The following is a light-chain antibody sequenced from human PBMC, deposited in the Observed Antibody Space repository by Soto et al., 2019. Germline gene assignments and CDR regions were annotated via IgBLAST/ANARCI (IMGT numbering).Light chain of an antibody. CDR2: DVN. CDR1: SSDIGGYNY. Sequence: QSALTQPASVSGSPGQSITISCTGTSSDIGGYNYVSWYQQHPGKAPKLMIYDVNNRPSGVSNRFSGSKSGNTASLTISALQAEDEADYYCTSYSTSSTAVVFGGGTKLTVL. V-gene: IGLV2-14*01. CDR3: TSYSTSSTAVV. J-gene: IGLJ2*01.